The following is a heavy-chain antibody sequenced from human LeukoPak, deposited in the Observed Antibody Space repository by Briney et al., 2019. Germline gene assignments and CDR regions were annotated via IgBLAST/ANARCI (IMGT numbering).Heavy chain of an antibody. CDR3: AKAYIAVTGMDAFDI. V-gene: IGHV3-9*01. J-gene: IGHJ3*02. D-gene: IGHD6-13*01. Sequence: GGSLRLSCAASGFTFDEYVMHWVRQVPGKGLEWVSGISWNSGVLGYADSVRGRFTISRDNAKNSLYLQMSSLRVEDTALYYCAKAYIAVTGMDAFDIWGQGTMVTVSS. CDR2: ISWNSGVL. CDR1: GFTFDEYV.